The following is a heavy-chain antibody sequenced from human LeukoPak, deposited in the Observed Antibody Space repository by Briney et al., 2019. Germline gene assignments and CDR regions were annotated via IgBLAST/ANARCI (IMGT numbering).Heavy chain of an antibody. D-gene: IGHD6-6*01. J-gene: IGHJ4*02. CDR2: ISDSGGNT. CDR1: GFTFNSYG. V-gene: IGHV3-23*01. CDR3: AKRVQYSSSSGGYFDY. Sequence: GGSLRLSCAASGFTFNSYGMSWVRQTPGKGLEWVSAISDSGGNTFYTDSVKGRFSISRDNSRKALYLQMNSLRAEDTAVYYCAKRVQYSSSSGGYFDYWGQGILVTVSS.